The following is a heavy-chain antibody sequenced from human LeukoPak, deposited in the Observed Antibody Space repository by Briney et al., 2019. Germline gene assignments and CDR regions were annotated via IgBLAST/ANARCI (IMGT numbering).Heavy chain of an antibody. J-gene: IGHJ4*02. CDR1: GGSISSSSYY. D-gene: IGHD5-18*01. CDR2: IYYSGST. V-gene: IGHV4-39*07. CDR3: ARDKKPPRGYSYGPSDY. Sequence: SETLSLTCTVSGGSISSSSYYWGWIRQPPGKGLEWIGSIYYSGSTYYNPSLKSRVTISVDTSKNQFSLKLSSVTAADTAVYYCARDKKPPRGYSYGPSDYWGQGTLVTVSS.